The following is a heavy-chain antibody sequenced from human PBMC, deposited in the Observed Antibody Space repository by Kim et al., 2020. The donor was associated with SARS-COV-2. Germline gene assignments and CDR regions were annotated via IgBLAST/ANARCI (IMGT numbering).Heavy chain of an antibody. Sequence: YADSVKGRFTISRDNSKNTLHLQMNSLRAEDTAVYYCAKDRSRTFGAGDYWGQGTLVTVSS. D-gene: IGHD3-16*01. V-gene: IGHV3-23*01. J-gene: IGHJ4*02. CDR3: AKDRSRTFGAGDY.